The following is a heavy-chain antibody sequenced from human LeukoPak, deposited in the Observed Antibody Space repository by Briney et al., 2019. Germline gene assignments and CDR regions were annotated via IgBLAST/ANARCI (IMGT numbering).Heavy chain of an antibody. Sequence: PGGSLRLSCTGSAFTFSSSAFHWVRQAPGKGLEWLSVISFNGNNIHYADSVKGRFTISRDNSKNTLYLQMNSLRAEDTAVYYCAKDEGYCSGGSCHSTYYFDYWGQGTLVTVSS. D-gene: IGHD2-15*01. V-gene: IGHV3-30-3*01. CDR3: AKDEGYCSGGSCHSTYYFDY. CDR1: AFTFSSSA. CDR2: ISFNGNNI. J-gene: IGHJ4*02.